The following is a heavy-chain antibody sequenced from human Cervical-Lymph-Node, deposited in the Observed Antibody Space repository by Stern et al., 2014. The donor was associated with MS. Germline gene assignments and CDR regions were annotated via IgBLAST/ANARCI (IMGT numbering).Heavy chain of an antibody. CDR2: FDPEDGET. CDR3: ATDRDDFRSGYSAPTKGYGLDV. CDR1: GYTLTELS. D-gene: IGHD3-3*01. V-gene: IGHV1-24*01. J-gene: IGHJ6*02. Sequence: QVQLGQSGAEVKKPGASVKVSCKVSGYTLTELSMHWVRQAPGKGLEWMGGFDPEDGETIYAQNFQGRVTMTEDTSTDTAYMELSSLRSEDTAVYYCATDRDDFRSGYSAPTKGYGLDVWGQGTTVTVTS.